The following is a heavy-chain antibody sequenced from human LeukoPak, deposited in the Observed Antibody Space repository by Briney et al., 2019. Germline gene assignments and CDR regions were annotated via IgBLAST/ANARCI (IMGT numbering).Heavy chain of an antibody. CDR1: GYTFTSYG. J-gene: IGHJ5*02. CDR2: ISAYNGNT. D-gene: IGHD1-26*01. CDR3: ARERRYSGSYWEYNWFDP. Sequence: ASVKVSCKASGYTFTSYGISWVRQAPGQGLEWMGWISAYNGNTNYAQKLQGRVTMTTDTSTSTAYMELRSLRPDDTAVYYCARERRYSGSYWEYNWFDPWGQGTLVTVSS. V-gene: IGHV1-18*01.